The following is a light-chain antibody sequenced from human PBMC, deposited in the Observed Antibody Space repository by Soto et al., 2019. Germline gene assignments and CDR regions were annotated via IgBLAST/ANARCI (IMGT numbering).Light chain of an antibody. CDR3: QQSFNLPRT. CDR1: QSISSS. J-gene: IGKJ1*01. Sequence: DIEMTQSPSCLSASVGETITITCRASQSISSSLNWFQHSPGQPPKLLLFAASNLHAGVPPRFSGSGSGTSFSLTIRSLQPEDFATYYCQQSFNLPRTFGPGTKVDIK. CDR2: AAS. V-gene: IGKV1-39*01.